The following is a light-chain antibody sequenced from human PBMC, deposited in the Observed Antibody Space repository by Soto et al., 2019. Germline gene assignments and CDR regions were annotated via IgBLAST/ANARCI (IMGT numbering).Light chain of an antibody. CDR3: QQYNNWPPIT. Sequence: VLTQSPGTLSLSPGDGATLSCRASQSVSSSYLAWYQQKPGQAPRLLIYDASTRATGIPARFSGSGSGTEFTPSISSLQSEDFAVYYCQQYNNWPPITFGQGTRLEIK. J-gene: IGKJ5*01. CDR1: QSVSSSY. CDR2: DAS. V-gene: IGKV3D-15*01.